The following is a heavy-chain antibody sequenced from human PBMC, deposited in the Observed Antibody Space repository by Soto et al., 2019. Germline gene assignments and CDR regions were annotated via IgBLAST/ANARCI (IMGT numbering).Heavy chain of an antibody. D-gene: IGHD6-19*01. CDR3: ARHVAPYSSGWWESDY. Sequence: SETLSLTCTVSGGSISSSSYYWGWIRQPPGKGLEWIGSIYYSGSTYYNPSLKSRVTISVDTSKNQFSLKLSSVTAADTAVYYCARHVAPYSSGWWESDYWGQGTLVTVSS. V-gene: IGHV4-39*01. J-gene: IGHJ4*02. CDR2: IYYSGST. CDR1: GGSISSSSYY.